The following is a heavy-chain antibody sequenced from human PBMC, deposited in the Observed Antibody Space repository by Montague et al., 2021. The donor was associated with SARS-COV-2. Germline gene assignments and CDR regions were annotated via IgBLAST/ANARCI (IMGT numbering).Heavy chain of an antibody. V-gene: IGHV3-48*03. J-gene: IGHJ6*02. Sequence: SLRLSCAASGFIFSSYEMNWVRQAPGKGLEWISYISSSGGGSTKHYTDSVKGRFTISRDNAKNSLYLQMNRLRVEDTAIYYCARDRDWDDWCGMDVWGQGTTVTVSS. CDR2: ISSSGGGSTK. CDR1: GFIFSSYE. CDR3: ARDRDWDDWCGMDV. D-gene: IGHD2-21*01.